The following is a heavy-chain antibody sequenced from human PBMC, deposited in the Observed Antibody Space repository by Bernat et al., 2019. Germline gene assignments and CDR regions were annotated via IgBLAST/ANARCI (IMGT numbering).Heavy chain of an antibody. J-gene: IGHJ4*02. CDR1: GFTFSSYA. CDR3: ARDKSSGWPDPKYYFDY. V-gene: IGHV3-30-3*01. D-gene: IGHD6-19*01. CDR2: ISYDGSNK. Sequence: VQLVESGGGVVQPGRSLRLSCAASGFTFSSYAMHWVRQAPGKGLEWVAVISYDGSNKYYADSVKGRFTISRDNSKNTLYLQMNSLRAEDTAVYYCARDKSSGWPDPKYYFDYWGQGTLVTVSS.